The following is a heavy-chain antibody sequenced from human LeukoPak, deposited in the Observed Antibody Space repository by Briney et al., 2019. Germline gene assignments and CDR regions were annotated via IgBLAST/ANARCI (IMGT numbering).Heavy chain of an antibody. D-gene: IGHD3-10*01. Sequence: SETLSLTCTVSGGSISSSSYYWGWIRQPPGKGLEWIGSIYYSGSTYYNPSLKSRVTISVDTSKNQFSLKLSSVTAADTAVYYCARQFYYYGSSDAFDIWGQGTMVTVSS. J-gene: IGHJ3*02. V-gene: IGHV4-39*01. CDR1: GGSISSSSYY. CDR2: IYYSGST. CDR3: ARQFYYYGSSDAFDI.